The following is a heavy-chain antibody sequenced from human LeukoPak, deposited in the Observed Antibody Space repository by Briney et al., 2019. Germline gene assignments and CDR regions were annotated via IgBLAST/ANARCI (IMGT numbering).Heavy chain of an antibody. J-gene: IGHJ5*02. CDR1: GYSISSGYY. CDR3: ARVRYQLLYNWFDP. V-gene: IGHV4-38-2*02. CDR2: IYHSGST. D-gene: IGHD2-2*01. Sequence: SSETLSLTCTVSGYSISSGYYWGWIRQPPGKGLEWIGSIYHSGSTYYNPSLKSRVTISVDTSKNQFSLKLSSVTAADTAVYYCARVRYQLLYNWFDPWGQGTLVTVSS.